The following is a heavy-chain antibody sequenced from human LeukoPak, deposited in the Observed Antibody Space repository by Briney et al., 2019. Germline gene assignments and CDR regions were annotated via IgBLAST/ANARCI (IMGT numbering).Heavy chain of an antibody. Sequence: GASVKVSCKASGYTFTSYDINWVRQATGQGLEWMGIINPSGGTTSYAQKFQGRVTMTRDTSTSTVYMELSSLRSEDTAVYYCAREEATVVTVHNDAFDIWGQGTMVTVSS. CDR2: INPSGGTT. CDR1: GYTFTSYD. D-gene: IGHD4-23*01. CDR3: AREEATVVTVHNDAFDI. J-gene: IGHJ3*02. V-gene: IGHV1-46*01.